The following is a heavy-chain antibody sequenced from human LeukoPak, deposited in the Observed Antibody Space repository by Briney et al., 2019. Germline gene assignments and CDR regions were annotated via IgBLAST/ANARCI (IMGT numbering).Heavy chain of an antibody. V-gene: IGHV3-23*01. D-gene: IGHD6-19*01. Sequence: GGSLRLSCAASGFTFSSYAMSWVRQAPGKGLEWVSGISGSGGNTYYADSVKGRFTVSRDNSKNTLYLQMNSLRAEDTAVYYCVGIVVASLDYWGQGTLVTVSS. CDR2: ISGSGGNT. J-gene: IGHJ4*02. CDR3: VGIVVASLDY. CDR1: GFTFSSYA.